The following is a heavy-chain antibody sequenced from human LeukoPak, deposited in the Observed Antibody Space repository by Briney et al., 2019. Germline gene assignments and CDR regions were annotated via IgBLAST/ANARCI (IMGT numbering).Heavy chain of an antibody. Sequence: PSETLSLTCAVYGGSFSGYYWSWIRQPPGKGLEWIGEINHSGSTNYNPSLKSRVTISVDTSKNQFSLTLSSVTAADTAVYYCARGISARRYCSSTSCYSHGAFDIWGQGTMVTDSS. CDR1: GGSFSGYY. D-gene: IGHD2-2*01. V-gene: IGHV4-34*01. CDR2: INHSGST. J-gene: IGHJ3*02. CDR3: ARGISARRYCSSTSCYSHGAFDI.